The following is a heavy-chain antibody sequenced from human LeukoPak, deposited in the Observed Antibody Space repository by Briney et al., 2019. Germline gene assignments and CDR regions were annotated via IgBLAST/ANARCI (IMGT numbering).Heavy chain of an antibody. V-gene: IGHV3-74*01. Sequence: GGSLRLSCAASGFTFSSYWMHWVRQAPGKGLVWVSRINSDGSSTSYADSVKGRFTISRDNAKNTLYLQMNSLRAEDTAVYYCARDISAGCSGGSCYPDGAFDIWGQGTMVTVSS. CDR3: ARDISAGCSGGSCYPDGAFDI. J-gene: IGHJ3*02. CDR1: GFTFSSYW. D-gene: IGHD2-15*01. CDR2: INSDGSST.